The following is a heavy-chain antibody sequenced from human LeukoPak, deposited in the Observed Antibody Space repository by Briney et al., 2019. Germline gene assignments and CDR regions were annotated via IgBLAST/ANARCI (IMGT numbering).Heavy chain of an antibody. CDR1: GGSFSGYF. Sequence: SETLSLTCAVYGGSFSGYFWSWIRQPPGKGLEWIGEVNHSGNTNYNPSLKSRVTISVDTSKNQFSLKLSSVTAADTAVYYCAREGYCSGGSCYYAFDIWGQGTMVTVSS. J-gene: IGHJ3*02. V-gene: IGHV4-34*01. D-gene: IGHD2-15*01. CDR2: VNHSGNT. CDR3: AREGYCSGGSCYYAFDI.